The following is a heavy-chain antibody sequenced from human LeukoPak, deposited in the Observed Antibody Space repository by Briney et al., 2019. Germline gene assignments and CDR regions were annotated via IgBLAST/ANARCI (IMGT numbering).Heavy chain of an antibody. CDR3: AREIGYSYGFGY. V-gene: IGHV1-2*06. D-gene: IGHD5-18*01. CDR1: GYTFTGYY. CDR2: INPNSGGT. Sequence: ASVKVSCKASGYTFTGYYMHWVRQAPGQGLEWMGRINPNSGGTNYAQKFQGRVTITRDTSISTAYMELSRLRSDDTAVYYCAREIGYSYGFGYWGQGTLVTVSS. J-gene: IGHJ4*02.